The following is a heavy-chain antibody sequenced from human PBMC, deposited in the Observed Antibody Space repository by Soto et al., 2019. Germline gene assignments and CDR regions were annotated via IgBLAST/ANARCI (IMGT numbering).Heavy chain of an antibody. J-gene: IGHJ5*02. D-gene: IGHD6-13*01. V-gene: IGHV4-39*01. CDR1: GGSISSSSYY. CDR3: ARQGIAAADSWFDP. CDR2: IYYSGST. Sequence: QLQLQESGTGLVKPSETLSLTCTVSGGSISSSSYYWGWIRQPPGKGLEWIGSIYYSGSTYYNPSLKSRVTISVDTSKNHFSLKLSSVTAADTAVYYCARQGIAAADSWFDPWGQGTLVTVSS.